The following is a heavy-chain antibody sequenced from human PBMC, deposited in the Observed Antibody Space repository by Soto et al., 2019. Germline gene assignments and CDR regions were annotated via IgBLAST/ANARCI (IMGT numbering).Heavy chain of an antibody. V-gene: IGHV2-5*02. D-gene: IGHD3-3*01. CDR1: GFSLTTSGVG. CDR3: AHRVRRTVFGLVTTTAIYFDF. Sequence: ITLKESGPTVVNTTETLTLTCTFSGFSLTTSGVGVCWLRQSPGKAPEWLALTYWDDDKRYSTSLKSRVTISKYTSKNQVVLTIANVDPADTATYYCAHRVRRTVFGLVTTTAIYFDFWGQGTPVVVSS. J-gene: IGHJ4*02. CDR2: TYWDDDK.